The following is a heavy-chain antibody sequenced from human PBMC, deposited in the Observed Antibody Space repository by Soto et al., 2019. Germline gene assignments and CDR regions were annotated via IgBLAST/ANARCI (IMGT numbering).Heavy chain of an antibody. CDR2: TYYKSKWNN. CDR3: TGITWFRGMDV. J-gene: IGHJ6*02. V-gene: IGHV6-1*01. CDR1: GDSVSSNSAG. D-gene: IGHD3-10*01. Sequence: SQTLSLTFVISGDSVSSNSAGWNWIRQSPSRGLEWLGRTYYKSKWNNDYALSVKSRITINPDTSKNQFSLHLYSVTPEDTAVYYCTGITWFRGMDVWGQRTPVTVSS.